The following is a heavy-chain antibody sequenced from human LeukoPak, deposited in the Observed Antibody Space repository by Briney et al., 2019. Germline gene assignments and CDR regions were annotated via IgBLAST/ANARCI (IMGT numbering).Heavy chain of an antibody. CDR1: GGTFSSYA. CDR2: IIPIFGTA. CDR3: ARDGGDGPALYWYFDL. Sequence: GASVKVSCKASGGTFSSYAISWVRQAPGQGLEWMGGIIPIFGTANYAQKFQGRVTITADESTSTAYMELSSLRSEDTAVYYCARDGGDGPALYWYFDLWGRGTLVTVSS. D-gene: IGHD5-24*01. J-gene: IGHJ2*01. V-gene: IGHV1-69*13.